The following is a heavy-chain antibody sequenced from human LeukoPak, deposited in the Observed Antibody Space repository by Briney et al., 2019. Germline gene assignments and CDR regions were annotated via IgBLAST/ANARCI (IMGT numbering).Heavy chain of an antibody. CDR2: INPNSGGT. Sequence: ASVKVSCKASGYTFTGYYMHWVRQAPGQGLEWMGWINPNSGGTNYAQKFQGRVTMTRDTSISTAYVELSRLRSDDTAVYYCARGQRVTVAGEAWFDPWGQGTLVTVSS. J-gene: IGHJ5*02. CDR3: ARGQRVTVAGEAWFDP. D-gene: IGHD6-19*01. V-gene: IGHV1-2*02. CDR1: GYTFTGYY.